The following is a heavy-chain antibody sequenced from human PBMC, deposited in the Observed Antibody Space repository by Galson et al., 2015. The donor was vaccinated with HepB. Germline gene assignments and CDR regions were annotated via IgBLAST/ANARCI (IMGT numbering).Heavy chain of an antibody. CDR1: GFTFSSYA. V-gene: IGHV3-23*01. CDR2: ISGSGGST. Sequence: SLRLSCAASGFTFSSYAMSWVRQAPGKGLEWVSAISGSGGSTYYADSVKGRFTISRDNSKNTLYLHMNSLRAEDTAVYYCAKTEANYDSSGYLYYFDYWGQGTLVTVSS. J-gene: IGHJ4*02. D-gene: IGHD3-22*01. CDR3: AKTEANYDSSGYLYYFDY.